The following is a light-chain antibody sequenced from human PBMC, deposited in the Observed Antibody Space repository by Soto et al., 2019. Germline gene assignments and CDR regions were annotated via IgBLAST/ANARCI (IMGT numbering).Light chain of an antibody. J-gene: IGKJ1*01. CDR3: QQYHIYSGP. CDR2: KAS. Sequence: DIQMTQSPSTLSASVGDRVTITCRASQTIDSWLAWYQQRPGKPPNLLIYKASTLASGVASRFSGSGSGTEFHLTVNRLQPDDFATYYCQQYHIYSGPFGQGTQGESK. CDR1: QTIDSW. V-gene: IGKV1-5*03.